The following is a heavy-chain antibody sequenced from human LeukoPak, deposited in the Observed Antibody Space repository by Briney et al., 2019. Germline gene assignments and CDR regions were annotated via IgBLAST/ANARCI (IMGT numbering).Heavy chain of an antibody. Sequence: SGPTLVNPTQTLTLTRTFSGFSLSTSGMCVSWIRQPPGKALEWLARIDWDDDKYYSTSLKTRLTISKDTSKNQVVLTMANMDPVDTATYYCARITPAGRQLDYWGQGTLVTVSS. V-gene: IGHV2-70*11. CDR2: IDWDDDK. CDR3: ARITPAGRQLDY. J-gene: IGHJ4*02. CDR1: GFSLSTSGMC. D-gene: IGHD6-13*01.